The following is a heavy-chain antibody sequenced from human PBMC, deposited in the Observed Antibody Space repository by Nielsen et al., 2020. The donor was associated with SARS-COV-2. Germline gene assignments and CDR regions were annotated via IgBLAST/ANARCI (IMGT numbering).Heavy chain of an antibody. J-gene: IGHJ4*02. CDR3: VRAPATIFGVLIRLES. CDR2: IYVDGGT. V-gene: IGHV4-30-2*01. Sequence: SETLPLTCTVSGESLSSGSYSWTWVRQPRGKALEWIAYIYVDGGTNYNPSLKSRVTTSLDTSLNQFSLTMNSVTAADTAVYYCVRAPATIFGVLIRLESWGPGTLVTVSS. CDR1: GESLSSGSYS. D-gene: IGHD3-3*01.